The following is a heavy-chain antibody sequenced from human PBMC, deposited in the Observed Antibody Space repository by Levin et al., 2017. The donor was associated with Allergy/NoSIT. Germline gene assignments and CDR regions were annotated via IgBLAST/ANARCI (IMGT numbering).Heavy chain of an antibody. J-gene: IGHJ4*02. D-gene: IGHD5-18*01. Sequence: KISCKASGGTFSSYAISWVRQAPGQGLEWMGGIIPIFGTANYAQKFQGRVTITADESTSTAYMELSSLRSEDTAVYYCASTTAGWIQLWFDYWGQGTLVTVSS. V-gene: IGHV1-69*01. CDR3: ASTTAGWIQLWFDY. CDR2: IIPIFGTA. CDR1: GGTFSSYA.